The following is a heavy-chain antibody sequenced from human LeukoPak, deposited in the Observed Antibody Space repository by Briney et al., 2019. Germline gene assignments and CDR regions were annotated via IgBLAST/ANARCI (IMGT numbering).Heavy chain of an antibody. D-gene: IGHD4-17*01. CDR3: ARGGRYGDYADY. Sequence: SETLSLTCAVYGGSFSGYYWSWIRQPPGKGLEWIGEINHSGSTNYNPSLKSRVTISVDTSKNQFSLKLSSVTAADTAVYYCARGGRYGDYADYWGQGTLVTVSS. V-gene: IGHV4-34*01. CDR2: INHSGST. CDR1: GGSFSGYY. J-gene: IGHJ4*02.